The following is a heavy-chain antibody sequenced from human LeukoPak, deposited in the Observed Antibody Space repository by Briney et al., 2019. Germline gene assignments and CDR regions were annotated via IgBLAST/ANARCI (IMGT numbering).Heavy chain of an antibody. Sequence: GGSLRLSCAASGFTFSSYAMHWVRQAPGKGLEWVAVISYDGSNKYYADSVKGRFTISRDNSKNTLYLQMNSLRAEDTAVYYCAKGASIVGATNFDYWGQGTLVTVSS. J-gene: IGHJ4*02. CDR3: AKGASIVGATNFDY. CDR1: GFTFSSYA. CDR2: ISYDGSNK. D-gene: IGHD1-26*01. V-gene: IGHV3-30*04.